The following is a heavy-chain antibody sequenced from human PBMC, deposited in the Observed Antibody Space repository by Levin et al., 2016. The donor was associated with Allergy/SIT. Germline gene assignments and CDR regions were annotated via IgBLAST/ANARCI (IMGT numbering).Heavy chain of an antibody. CDR1: GFNVSNNY. V-gene: IGHV3-66*01. D-gene: IGHD5-18*01. CDR2: IFRAGDT. J-gene: IGHJ1*01. CDR3: ASDVDRGYSYGLAY. Sequence: GGSLRLSCAASGFNVSNNYMTWVRQAPGKGLEWVSVIFRAGDTYYADSVKGRFTISRDNSKNTLHLQLNNLRAEDTAVYYCASDVDRGYSYGLAYWGQGTPGHRLL.